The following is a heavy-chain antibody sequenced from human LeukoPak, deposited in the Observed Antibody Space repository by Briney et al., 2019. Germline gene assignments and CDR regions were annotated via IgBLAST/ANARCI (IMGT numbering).Heavy chain of an antibody. CDR1: GFTFSSYA. CDR2: ISYDGSNK. J-gene: IGHJ3*02. CDR3: ARDGEKYCGGDCYSVAFDI. D-gene: IGHD2-21*02. Sequence: GGSLRLSCAASGFTFSSYAMHWVRQAPGKGLEWVAVISYDGSNKYYADSVKGRFTISRDNSKNTLYLQMNSLRAEDTAVYYCARDGEKYCGGDCYSVAFDIWGQGTMVTVSS. V-gene: IGHV3-30-3*01.